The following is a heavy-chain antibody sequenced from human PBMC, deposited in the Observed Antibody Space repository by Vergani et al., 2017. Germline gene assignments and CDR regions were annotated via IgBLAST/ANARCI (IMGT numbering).Heavy chain of an antibody. D-gene: IGHD6-25*01. Sequence: QVQLPQWGAGLLKPSETLSLTCAVYGGSFSGYYWSWIRQPPGKGLEWIGEINHSGSTNYNPSLKSRVTISVDTSKNQFSLKLSSVTAADTAVYYCARRDYSSACFDYWGQGTLVTVSS. CDR3: ARRDYSSACFDY. CDR2: INHSGST. J-gene: IGHJ4*02. CDR1: GGSFSGYY. V-gene: IGHV4-34*01.